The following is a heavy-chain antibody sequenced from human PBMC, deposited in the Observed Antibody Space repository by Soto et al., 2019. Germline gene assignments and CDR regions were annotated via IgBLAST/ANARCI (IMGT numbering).Heavy chain of an antibody. CDR3: ARDHWNYTIWFDP. CDR1: GFTFSSYS. Sequence: PGGSLRLSCAASGFTFSSYSMNWVRQAPGKGLEWVSSISSSSSYIYYADSVKGRFTISRDNAKNSLYLQMNSLRAEDTAVYYCARDHWNYTIWFDPWGQGTLVTVSS. J-gene: IGHJ5*02. D-gene: IGHD1-7*01. V-gene: IGHV3-21*01. CDR2: ISSSSSYI.